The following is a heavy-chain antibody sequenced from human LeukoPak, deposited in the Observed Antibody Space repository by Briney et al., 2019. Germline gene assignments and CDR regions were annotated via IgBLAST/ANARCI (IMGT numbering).Heavy chain of an antibody. Sequence: GASVKVSCKASGGTFSSYAISWVRQAPGQGLEWMGWINPNSGGTKIAQRFQGRVTMTRDTSISTAYMELSRLRSDDTAVYNCARGQQWLEAFDYWGQGTLVTVSS. V-gene: IGHV1-2*02. J-gene: IGHJ4*02. CDR2: INPNSGGT. D-gene: IGHD6-19*01. CDR1: GGTFSSYA. CDR3: ARGQQWLEAFDY.